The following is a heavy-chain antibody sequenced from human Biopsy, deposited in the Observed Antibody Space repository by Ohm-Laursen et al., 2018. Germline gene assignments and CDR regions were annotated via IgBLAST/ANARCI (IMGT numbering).Heavy chain of an antibody. CDR3: VRLNRRGNIIFFDY. V-gene: IGHV4-59*08. CDR1: GGSITADF. D-gene: IGHD3/OR15-3a*01. J-gene: IGHJ4*02. Sequence: SETLSLTCTVSGGSITADFWTWIRQTPGERLEWIGYRFHSGSPMYNPSLKSRVTISVDTSKSQFSLTWTSVTAADTAVYYCVRLNRRGNIIFFDYWGRGTLVTASS. CDR2: RFHSGSP.